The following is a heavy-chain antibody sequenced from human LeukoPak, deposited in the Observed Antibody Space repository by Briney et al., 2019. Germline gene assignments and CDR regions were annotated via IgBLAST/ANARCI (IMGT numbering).Heavy chain of an antibody. Sequence: GGSLRLSCEASGFTFGNYAMNWVRQAPGKGLEWVSYISSSGSTIYYADSVKGRFTISRDNAKNSLYLQMNSLRAEDTAVYYCARDPAVVPAAISWGQGTLVTVSS. D-gene: IGHD2-2*01. CDR3: ARDPAVVPAAIS. J-gene: IGHJ5*02. V-gene: IGHV3-48*03. CDR1: GFTFGNYA. CDR2: ISSSGSTI.